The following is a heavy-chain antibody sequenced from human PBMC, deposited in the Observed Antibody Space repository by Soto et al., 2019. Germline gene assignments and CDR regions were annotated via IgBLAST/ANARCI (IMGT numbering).Heavy chain of an antibody. Sequence: GGSLRLSFAASGFTFSSFWMHWVRQAPGKGLVWVSRINNDGSSTAYADSVKGRFTISRDNAKSTLYLQVTSLRAEDTAVYYCARDPLIGNTDYGLDVWGQGTTVTVSS. CDR1: GFTFSSFW. CDR2: INNDGSST. CDR3: ARDPLIGNTDYGLDV. D-gene: IGHD2-21*01. J-gene: IGHJ6*02. V-gene: IGHV3-74*01.